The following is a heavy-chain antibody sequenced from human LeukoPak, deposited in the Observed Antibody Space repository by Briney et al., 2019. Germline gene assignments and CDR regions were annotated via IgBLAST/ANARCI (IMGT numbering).Heavy chain of an antibody. CDR2: ITPSGGST. V-gene: IGHV1-46*01. CDR3: ARDRRAAAGGNCFDP. CDR1: GYTFTNYY. J-gene: IGHJ5*02. D-gene: IGHD6-13*01. Sequence: ASVKVSCKASGYTFTNYYMHWVRQAPGQGLEWLGLITPSGGSTWYAQKFQGRVTMTRDMSTSTDYMELSSLRSEDTAVYYCARDRRAAAGGNCFDPWGQGTLVTVSS.